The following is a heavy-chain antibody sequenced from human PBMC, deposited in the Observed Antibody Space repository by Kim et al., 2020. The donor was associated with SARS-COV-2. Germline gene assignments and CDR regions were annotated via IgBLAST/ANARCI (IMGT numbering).Heavy chain of an antibody. D-gene: IGHD2-2*01. CDR2: FDPEDGET. CDR3: ATAKPKDIVVVPAAKAYHYYYKDV. V-gene: IGHV1-24*01. Sequence: ASVKVSCKVSGYTLTELAMHWVRQAPGKGLEWMGGFDPEDGETIYAQKFQGRVTMTEDTSTDTVYMELSSLRSEDTAVYYCATAKPKDIVVVPAAKAYHYYYKDVWGKGTTVTVSS. J-gene: IGHJ6*03. CDR1: GYTLTELA.